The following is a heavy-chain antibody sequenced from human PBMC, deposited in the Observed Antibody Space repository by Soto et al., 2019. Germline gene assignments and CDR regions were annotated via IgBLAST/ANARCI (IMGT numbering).Heavy chain of an antibody. J-gene: IGHJ4*02. Sequence: EVQLLESGGGLVQPGGSLRLSCAASGFTFSSYAMSWVRQAPGKGLEWVSAISGSGGSTYYADSVKGRFTISRDNSQNPLYLQMNSLRAEDTAVYYCARPPSYYDSSGYSKYYWGQGTLVTVSS. CDR3: ARPPSYYDSSGYSKYY. CDR1: GFTFSSYA. D-gene: IGHD3-22*01. CDR2: ISGSGGST. V-gene: IGHV3-23*01.